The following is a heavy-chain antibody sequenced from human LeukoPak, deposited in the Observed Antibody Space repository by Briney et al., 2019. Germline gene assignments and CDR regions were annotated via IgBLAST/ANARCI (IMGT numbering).Heavy chain of an antibody. CDR3: AKEMATIRAFDF. D-gene: IGHD5-24*01. CDR2: ISSSTGTI. V-gene: IGHV3-48*01. Sequence: GGSLRLSCAASGFTFSSYNMNWVRQAPGKGLEWVSYISSSTGTIYYADSVKGRFTISRDNSKNTLYLQMNSLRAEDTAVYYCAKEMATIRAFDFWGQGTMVTVSS. CDR1: GFTFSSYN. J-gene: IGHJ3*01.